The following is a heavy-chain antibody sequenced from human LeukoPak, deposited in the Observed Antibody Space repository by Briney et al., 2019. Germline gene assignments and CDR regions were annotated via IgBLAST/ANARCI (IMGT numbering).Heavy chain of an antibody. D-gene: IGHD3-3*01. CDR2: INPNSGGT. CDR3: ARNFWSGYYRMGGYYYYMDV. CDR1: GYTFTGYY. Sequence: ASVKVSCKASGYTFTGYYMHWVRQAPGQGLEWMGRINPNSGGTNYAQKFQGRVTMIRDTSISTAYMELSRLRSDDTAVYYCARNFWSGYYRMGGYYYYMDVWGKGTTVTVSS. J-gene: IGHJ6*03. V-gene: IGHV1-2*06.